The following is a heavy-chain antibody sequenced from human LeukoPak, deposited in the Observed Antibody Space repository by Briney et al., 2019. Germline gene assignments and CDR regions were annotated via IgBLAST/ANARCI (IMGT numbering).Heavy chain of an antibody. V-gene: IGHV1-8*01. D-gene: IGHD3-22*01. CDR1: GYTFTSYD. Sequence: ASVKVSCTASGYTFTSYDINWVRQATGQGLEWMGWMNPNSGNTGYAQKFQGRVTMTRNTSISTAYMELSSLRSEDTAVYYCARGRYYYDSSGYQDQFDYWGQGTLVTVSS. CDR3: ARGRYYYDSSGYQDQFDY. CDR2: MNPNSGNT. J-gene: IGHJ4*02.